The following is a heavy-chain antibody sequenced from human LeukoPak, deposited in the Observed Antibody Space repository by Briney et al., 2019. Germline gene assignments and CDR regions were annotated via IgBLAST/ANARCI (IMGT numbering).Heavy chain of an antibody. CDR2: IYTSGST. D-gene: IGHD5-18*01. Sequence: PSETLSLTCTVSGGSISSYYWSWIRQPAGKGLEWIGRIYTSGSTNYNPSLKSRVTMSVDTSKNQFSLKLSSVTAADTAMYYCAINVDTAMVTSFRNDAFDIWGQGTMVTVSS. CDR1: GGSISSYY. CDR3: AINVDTAMVTSFRNDAFDI. J-gene: IGHJ3*02. V-gene: IGHV4-4*07.